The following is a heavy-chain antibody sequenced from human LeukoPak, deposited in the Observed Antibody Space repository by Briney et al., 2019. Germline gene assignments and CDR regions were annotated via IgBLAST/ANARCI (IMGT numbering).Heavy chain of an antibody. CDR1: GYSISSGYY. J-gene: IGHJ3*02. CDR3: ASTYYYDSSGYSPKGDAFDI. D-gene: IGHD3-22*01. CDR2: IYHSGST. Sequence: SETLSPTCTVSGYSISSGYYWGWIRQPPGKGLEWIGSIYHSGSTYYNPSLKSRVTISVDTSKNQFSLKLSSVTAADTAVYYCASTYYYDSSGYSPKGDAFDIWGQGTMVTVSS. V-gene: IGHV4-38-2*02.